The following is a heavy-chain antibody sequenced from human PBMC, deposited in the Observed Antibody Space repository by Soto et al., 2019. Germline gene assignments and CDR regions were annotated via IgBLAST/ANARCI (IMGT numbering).Heavy chain of an antibody. CDR1: GGSIISGGYS. Sequence: SETLSLTCAVSGGSIISGGYSWSWIRQPPGKGLEWIGYIYHSGSTYYNPSLKSRVTISVDRSKNQSSLKLSSVTAADTAVYYCARVGATDAFDIWGQGTMVTVSS. J-gene: IGHJ3*02. D-gene: IGHD1-26*01. CDR3: ARVGATDAFDI. CDR2: IYHSGST. V-gene: IGHV4-30-2*01.